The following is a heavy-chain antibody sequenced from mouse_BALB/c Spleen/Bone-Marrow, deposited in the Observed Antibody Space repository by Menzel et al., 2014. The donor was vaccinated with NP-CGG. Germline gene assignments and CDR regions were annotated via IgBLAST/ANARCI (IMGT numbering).Heavy chain of an antibody. CDR3: VREVVPYAMDY. D-gene: IGHD1-1*02. Sequence: EVMLVESGGGLVQPKGSLKLSCAASGFTFNTYAMNWVCQAPGKGLEWVARIRSKSNNYETYYADSVKDRFTISRDDSQSMLYLQMKNLKTEDTAKYYCVREVVPYAMDYWGQGTSVTVSS. CDR2: IRSKSNNYET. J-gene: IGHJ4*01. CDR1: GFTFNTYA. V-gene: IGHV10-3*03.